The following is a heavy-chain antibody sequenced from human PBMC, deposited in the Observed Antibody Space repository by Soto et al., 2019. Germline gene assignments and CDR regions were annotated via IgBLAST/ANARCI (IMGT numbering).Heavy chain of an antibody. J-gene: IGHJ3*02. V-gene: IGHV2-5*02. D-gene: IGHD7-27*01. CDR3: AHSLINWGDAFDI. CDR2: LYWDDDT. Sequence: QITLKESGPTLVKPTQTLTLTCTFSGFSLSTSGVGVGWIRQPPGKALEWLALLYWDDDTRFSPSLKSRLTIIKDTSKKRVVLKMTNMDPVDTGTYYCAHSLINWGDAFDIWGQGAMVTVTS. CDR1: GFSLSTSGVG.